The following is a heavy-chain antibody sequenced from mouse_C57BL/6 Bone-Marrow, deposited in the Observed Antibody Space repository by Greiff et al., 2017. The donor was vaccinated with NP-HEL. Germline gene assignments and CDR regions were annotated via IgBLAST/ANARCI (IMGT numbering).Heavy chain of an antibody. V-gene: IGHV1-69*01. Sequence: QVQLQQSGAELVMPGASVKLSCKASGYTFTSYWMHWVKQRPGPGLEWIGEIDPSVSYTNYNQKFKGKSTLTVDNSSSTAYMQLSSLTSEDSAVYYCARGTLTGTFAYWGQGTLVTVSA. CDR1: GYTFTSYW. CDR3: ARGTLTGTFAY. J-gene: IGHJ3*01. D-gene: IGHD4-1*01. CDR2: IDPSVSYT.